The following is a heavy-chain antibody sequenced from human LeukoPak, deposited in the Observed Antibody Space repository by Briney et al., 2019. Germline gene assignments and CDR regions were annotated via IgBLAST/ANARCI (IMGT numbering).Heavy chain of an antibody. Sequence: SETLSLTCTVSGASISSYYWSWIRQPAGKGLEWIGRIYTSGSTNYNPSLKSRVTMSVDTSKNHFSLKLSSVTAADTAVYYCARGRGSGYYYAFDSAFDIWGQGTMVTVSS. CDR1: GASISSYY. CDR3: ARGRGSGYYYAFDSAFDI. CDR2: IYTSGST. D-gene: IGHD3-10*01. V-gene: IGHV4-4*07. J-gene: IGHJ3*02.